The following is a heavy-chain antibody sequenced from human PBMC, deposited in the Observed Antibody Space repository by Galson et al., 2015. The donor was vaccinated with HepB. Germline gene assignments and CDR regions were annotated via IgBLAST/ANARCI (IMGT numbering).Heavy chain of an antibody. CDR2: ISGSGGST. CDR3: AKGGDYSSSWSNFDY. D-gene: IGHD6-13*01. V-gene: IGHV3-23*01. CDR1: GFTFSSYA. Sequence: SLRLSCAASGFTFSSYATSWVRKAPGKGLEWVSAISGSGGSTYYADSVKGRFTISRDNSKNTLYLQMNSLRAEDTAVYYCAKGGDYSSSWSNFDYWGQGTLVAVSS. J-gene: IGHJ4*02.